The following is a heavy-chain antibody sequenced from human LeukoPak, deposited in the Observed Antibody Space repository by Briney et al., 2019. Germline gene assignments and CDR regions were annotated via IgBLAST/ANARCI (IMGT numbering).Heavy chain of an antibody. CDR2: IYTSGST. CDR3: ARDDPARMTATLDY. J-gene: IGHJ4*02. D-gene: IGHD2-21*02. V-gene: IGHV4-4*07. CDR1: GGSINNYF. Sequence: SETLSLTCTVSGGSINNYFWSWVRQPAGAGLEWIGRIYTSGSTNYNPSLRSRVTISVDMSKNQFSLKLSSVTAADTAVYYCARDDPARMTATLDYWGQGILVTVSS.